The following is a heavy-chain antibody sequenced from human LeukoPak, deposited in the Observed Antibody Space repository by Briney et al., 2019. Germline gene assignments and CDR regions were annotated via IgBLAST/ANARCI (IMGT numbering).Heavy chain of an antibody. CDR2: IYYSGST. D-gene: IGHD2/OR15-2a*01. CDR3: ARESFCPRALDI. CDR1: GGSISSYY. Sequence: PSETLSLTCTVSGGSISSYYWSWIRQPPGKGLEWIGYIYYSGSTNYSPSLKSRVTISVDTSKNQFSLKLSSVTAADTAVYYCARESFCPRALDIWGQGTMVTVSS. V-gene: IGHV4-59*01. J-gene: IGHJ3*02.